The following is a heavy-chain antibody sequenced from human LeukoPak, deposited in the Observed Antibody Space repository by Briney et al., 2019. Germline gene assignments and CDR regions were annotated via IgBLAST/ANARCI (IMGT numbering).Heavy chain of an antibody. CDR3: AHRLRACGGDCYHP. CDR1: GFSLSTSGVG. J-gene: IGHJ5*02. Sequence: SGPTLVKPTQTLTLTCTFSGFSLSTSGVGVGWIRQPPGKALEWLALIYWNDDKRYSPSLKSRLTITKDTSKNQVVLTMTNMDPVDTATYYCAHRLRACGGDCYHPWGQGTLVTVSS. V-gene: IGHV2-5*01. D-gene: IGHD2-21*01. CDR2: IYWNDDK.